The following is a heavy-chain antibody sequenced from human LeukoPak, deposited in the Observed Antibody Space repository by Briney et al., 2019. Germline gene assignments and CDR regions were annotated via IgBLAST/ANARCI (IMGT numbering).Heavy chain of an antibody. CDR1: GYTFTSYW. V-gene: IGHV5-51*01. J-gene: IGHJ4*02. CDR2: IYPGDSDT. Sequence: PGESLQISCQGSGYTFTSYWIGWVRQLPGKGLEWMGIIYPGDSDTRYSPSFQGQVTISADKSISTAYLQWSSLKASDTAMYYCARLIAVAVDYFDYWGQGTLVTVSS. CDR3: ARLIAVAVDYFDY. D-gene: IGHD6-19*01.